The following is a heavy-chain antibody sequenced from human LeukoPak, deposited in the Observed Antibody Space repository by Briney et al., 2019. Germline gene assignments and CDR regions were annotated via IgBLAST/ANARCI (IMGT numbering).Heavy chain of an antibody. Sequence: ASVKVSCKASGYTFTSYGISWVRQAPGQGLEWMGWISAYNGNTNYAQKLQGRVTMTTDTSTSTAYMELRSLRSDDTAVYYCARTPMVRGVISLHFDYWGQGTLVTVSS. CDR1: GYTFTSYG. CDR3: ARTPMVRGVISLHFDY. D-gene: IGHD3-10*01. J-gene: IGHJ4*02. V-gene: IGHV1-18*01. CDR2: ISAYNGNT.